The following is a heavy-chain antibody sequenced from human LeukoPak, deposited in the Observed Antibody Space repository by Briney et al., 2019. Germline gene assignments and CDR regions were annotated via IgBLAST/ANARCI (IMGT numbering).Heavy chain of an antibody. CDR2: IYISGTP. CDR3: ARSPYYYGSSDYYLAY. Sequence: SETLSLTCTVSGGSMSSYYWSWIRQPAGKGLEWIGRIYISGTPDYNPSLKSRVTMSVDTSKSQFSLKLSSVTAADTAVYYCARSPYYYGSSDYYLAYWGQGTLVTVSS. V-gene: IGHV4-4*07. D-gene: IGHD3-22*01. J-gene: IGHJ4*02. CDR1: GGSMSSYY.